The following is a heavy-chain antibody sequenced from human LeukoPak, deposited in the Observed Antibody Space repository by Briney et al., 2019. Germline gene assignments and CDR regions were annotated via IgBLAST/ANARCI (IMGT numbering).Heavy chain of an antibody. CDR2: IYYSGST. V-gene: IGHV4-39*07. D-gene: IGHD5-24*01. Sequence: SETLSLTCTVSGGSISSSSYYWGWIRQPPGKGLEWIGSIYYSGSTYYNPSLKSRVTISVDKSKNQFSLKLSSVTAADTAVYYCARSSYNTGGWFDPWGQGTLVTVSS. CDR1: GGSISSSSYY. J-gene: IGHJ5*02. CDR3: ARSSYNTGGWFDP.